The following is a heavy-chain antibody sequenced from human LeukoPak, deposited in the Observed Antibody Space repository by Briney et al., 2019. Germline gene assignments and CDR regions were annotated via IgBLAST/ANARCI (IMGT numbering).Heavy chain of an antibody. V-gene: IGHV3-23*01. D-gene: IGHD1-1*01. Sequence: GGSLRLSCAVSGFTFSNYAMNWVRQAPGKGLEWVSAISDSGDTTFYADSVKGRFTISRDNSKNTLYLQMNSLRAEDTAVYYCAKGTTGDITLVEYWGQGTLVTVSS. J-gene: IGHJ4*02. CDR3: AKGTTGDITLVEY. CDR2: ISDSGDTT. CDR1: GFTFSNYA.